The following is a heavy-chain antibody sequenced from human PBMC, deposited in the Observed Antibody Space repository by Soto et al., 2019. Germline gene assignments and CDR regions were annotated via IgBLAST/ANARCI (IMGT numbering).Heavy chain of an antibody. CDR3: ARGSRSSSWQNWFDP. CDR2: INSDRSST. J-gene: IGHJ5*02. CDR1: GFHFLSYW. V-gene: IGHV3-74*01. Sequence: GGYLILSGASSGFHFLSYWLHWVRQATGKGLVWVSCINSDRSSTSYAHSLKGRFTISRDNAKNTLYMQMNSLRAEDTAVYYCARGSRSSSWQNWFDPWGQGTLVTVSS. D-gene: IGHD6-13*01.